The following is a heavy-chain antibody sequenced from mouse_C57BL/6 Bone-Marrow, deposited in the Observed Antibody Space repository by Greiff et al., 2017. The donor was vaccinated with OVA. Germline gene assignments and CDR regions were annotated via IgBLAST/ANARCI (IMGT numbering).Heavy chain of an antibody. CDR2: IYPGNSDT. J-gene: IGHJ2*01. CDR1: GYTFTSYW. D-gene: IGHD1-1*01. V-gene: IGHV1-5*01. CDR3: TRGIITTVVAVDY. Sequence: EVQLQQSGTVLARPGASVKMSCKTSGYTFTSYWMHWVKQRPGQGLEWTGAIYPGNSDTSYNQKFKGKAKLTAVTSASTAYMELSSLTNEDSAVYYCTRGIITTVVAVDYWGQGTTLTVSS.